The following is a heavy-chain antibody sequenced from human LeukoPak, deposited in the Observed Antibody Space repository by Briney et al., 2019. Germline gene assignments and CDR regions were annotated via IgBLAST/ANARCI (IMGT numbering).Heavy chain of an antibody. CDR3: VKGLVQTTMSYSVDY. CDR2: ISSDGSKN. D-gene: IGHD1-1*01. Sequence: GGSLRLSCAASGFTFTNYAMHWVRQTPGKGLESVALISSDGSKNIYADPVKGRFTVSRDNSKNTLYLQMNSLRAEDTAVYYCVKGLVQTTMSYSVDYWGQGALVTVSS. CDR1: GFTFTNYA. J-gene: IGHJ4*02. V-gene: IGHV3-30*18.